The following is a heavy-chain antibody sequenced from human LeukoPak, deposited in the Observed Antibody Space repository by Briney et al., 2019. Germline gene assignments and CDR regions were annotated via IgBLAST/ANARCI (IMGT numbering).Heavy chain of an antibody. D-gene: IGHD5-18*01. V-gene: IGHV4-59*01. CDR1: GGSISSYY. Sequence: KSSETLSLTCTVSGGSISSYYWSWIRQPPGKGLEWIGYIYYSGSTNYNPSLKSRVTISVDTSKNQFSLKLSSVTAADTAVYYCARGGYGPNDAFDIWGQGTMVTVSS. J-gene: IGHJ3*02. CDR3: ARGGYGPNDAFDI. CDR2: IYYSGST.